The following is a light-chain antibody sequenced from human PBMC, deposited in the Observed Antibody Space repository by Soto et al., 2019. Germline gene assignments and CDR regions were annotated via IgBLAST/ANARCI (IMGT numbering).Light chain of an antibody. J-gene: IGKJ1*01. CDR3: LQHTPCPWT. V-gene: IGKV1-17*01. Sequence: DIQMTQSPSSLSASIGDRVTITCRASQDIRDDLGWYQQKPGKAPKRLIFGASSLQSGVPSRFSGSGSGTEFSLTISSLQPEDFATHYCLQHTPCPWTFGQGTKVEVK. CDR2: GAS. CDR1: QDIRDD.